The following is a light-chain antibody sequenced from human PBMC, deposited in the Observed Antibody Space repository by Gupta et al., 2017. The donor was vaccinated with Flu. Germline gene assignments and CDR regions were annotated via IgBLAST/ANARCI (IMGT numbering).Light chain of an antibody. CDR2: AAS. CDR3: QQDYSYPVT. J-gene: IGKJ4*01. CDR1: QGISSY. Sequence: AIRMTQSPSSLSAYTGDKVTITRRASQGISSYLGWYQQKPGKAPKLLIYAASTLQSGVPSRFSGSGSGTDFTLTISCLQSEDLATYYCQQDYSYPVTFGGGTKVEIK. V-gene: IGKV1-8*01.